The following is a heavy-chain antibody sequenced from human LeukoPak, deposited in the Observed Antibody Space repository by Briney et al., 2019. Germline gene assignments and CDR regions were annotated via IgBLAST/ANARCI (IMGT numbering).Heavy chain of an antibody. CDR2: IYYSGST. D-gene: IGHD3-22*01. V-gene: IGHV4-59*12. CDR3: ARYYYDSSGLDY. CDR1: GGSISSYY. J-gene: IGHJ4*02. Sequence: SETLSLTCTVSGGSISSYYWSWIRQPPGKGLEWIGYIYYSGSTNYNPSLKSRVTISVDTSKNQFSLKLSSVTAADTAVYYCARYYYDSSGLDYWGQGTLVTVSP.